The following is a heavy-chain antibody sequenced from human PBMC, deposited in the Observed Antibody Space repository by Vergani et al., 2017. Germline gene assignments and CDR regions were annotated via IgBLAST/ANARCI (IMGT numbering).Heavy chain of an antibody. CDR2: IHPNSGGT. Sequence: QVQLVQSGAEVKKPGASVKVSCKASGYTFTGYYIHWVRPAPGQGLEWMGWIHPNSGGTNSAQKFQGRVTMTRDTYISTAYMELSRLRSDDTAVYYCARDSSRDYGGNSPPNDAFDIWGQGTMVTVSS. CDR1: GYTFTGYY. V-gene: IGHV1-2*02. J-gene: IGHJ3*02. CDR3: ARDSSRDYGGNSPPNDAFDI. D-gene: IGHD4-23*01.